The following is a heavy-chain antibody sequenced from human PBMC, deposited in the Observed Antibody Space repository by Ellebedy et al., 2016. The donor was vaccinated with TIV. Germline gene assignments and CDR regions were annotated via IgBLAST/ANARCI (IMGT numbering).Heavy chain of an antibody. D-gene: IGHD3-10*01. V-gene: IGHV3-30*04. CDR3: ARVRGYCGSGSYHPLDY. CDR1: GFTFSRYA. J-gene: IGHJ4*02. CDR2: ISSDGSNK. Sequence: GESLKISXAASGFTFSRYAIHWVRQAPGKGLYWVAVISSDGSNKYFADSVKGRFTISRDNSKNTLYLQMSSLRPEDTAVYYCARVRGYCGSGSYHPLDYWGQGTLVTVSS.